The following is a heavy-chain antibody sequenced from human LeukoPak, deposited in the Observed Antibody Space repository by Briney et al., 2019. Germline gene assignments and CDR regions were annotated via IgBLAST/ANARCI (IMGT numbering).Heavy chain of an antibody. CDR3: ARGLPAGYSYGSFFDY. Sequence: SETLSLTCAVSGGSIINSNWWSWVRQPPGKGLEWIGYIYYSGSTNYNPSLKSRVTISVDTSKNQFSLKLSSVTAADTAVYYCARGLPAGYSYGSFFDYWGQGTLVTVSS. V-gene: IGHV4-4*02. CDR1: GGSIINSNW. D-gene: IGHD5-18*01. CDR2: IYYSGST. J-gene: IGHJ4*02.